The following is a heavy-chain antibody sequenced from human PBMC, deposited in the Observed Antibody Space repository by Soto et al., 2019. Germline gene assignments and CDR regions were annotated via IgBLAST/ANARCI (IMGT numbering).Heavy chain of an antibody. V-gene: IGHV1-18*01. J-gene: IGHJ4*02. Sequence: QVQLVQSGGEVKRPGASVRVSCKASGYSFNTYAISWVRQAPGQGLEWMGWISDYNCHTDYAQKFQGRVTMTTDTSTNTVSMELRGLTSDDTAVYYCARGRTWGARDFDYWGQGTLVTVSS. CDR2: ISDYNCHT. CDR1: GYSFNTYA. CDR3: ARGRTWGARDFDY. D-gene: IGHD3-16*01.